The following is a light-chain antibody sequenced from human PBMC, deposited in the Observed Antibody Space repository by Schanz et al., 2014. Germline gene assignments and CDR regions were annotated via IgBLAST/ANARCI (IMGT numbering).Light chain of an antibody. V-gene: IGLV2-14*01. CDR2: DVR. CDR1: SSDVGGYNS. Sequence: QSALTQPASVSGSPGQSITISCTGTSSDVGGYNSVSWYQQHPGKAPKLMIYDVRNRPSGVSNRFSGSKSGNTASLTVSGLQDEDEADYYCSSFTTSSTQVFGGGTKVTVL. CDR3: SSFTTSSTQV. J-gene: IGLJ3*02.